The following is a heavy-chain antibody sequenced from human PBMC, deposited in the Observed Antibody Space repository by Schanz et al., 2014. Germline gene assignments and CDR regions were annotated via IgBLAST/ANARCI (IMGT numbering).Heavy chain of an antibody. Sequence: QVQLVQSGAGVKKPGSSVKVSCKASGGTFSSSPLTWVRQAPGQGLEWMGRIIPILDKTNYAQKFQGRVTMTADKSTSTVYMEVSGLRSEDTAVYYCAKVDRTRYYAMDVWGQGTTVTVSS. CDR3: AKVDRTRYYAMDV. D-gene: IGHD3-9*01. J-gene: IGHJ6*02. CDR2: IIPILDKT. CDR1: GGTFSSSP. V-gene: IGHV1-69*08.